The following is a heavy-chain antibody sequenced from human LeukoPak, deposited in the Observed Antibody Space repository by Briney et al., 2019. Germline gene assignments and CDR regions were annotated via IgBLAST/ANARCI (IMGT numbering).Heavy chain of an antibody. Sequence: GGSLRLSCAASGFTFSSYSMNRVRQAPGKGLEWVSSISSSSSYIYYADSVKGRFTISRDNAKNSLYLQMNSLRAEDTAVYYCARDRRVQNAFDIWGQGTMVTVSS. D-gene: IGHD1-1*01. CDR1: GFTFSSYS. CDR3: ARDRRVQNAFDI. J-gene: IGHJ3*02. CDR2: ISSSSSYI. V-gene: IGHV3-21*01.